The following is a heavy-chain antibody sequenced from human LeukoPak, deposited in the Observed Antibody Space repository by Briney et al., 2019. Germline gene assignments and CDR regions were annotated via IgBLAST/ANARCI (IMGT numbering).Heavy chain of an antibody. CDR2: IYYSGST. Sequence: SETLSLTCTVSGDSVSGYYWSWIRQPPGKGPEWIGYIYYSGSTNYNPSLKSRVTMSVDTSKNQFSLKLTSVTAADTAVYYCARDRFGRTTHFDYWGQGTLVTVSS. CDR3: ARDRFGRTTHFDY. D-gene: IGHD4-17*01. V-gene: IGHV4-59*02. CDR1: GDSVSGYY. J-gene: IGHJ4*02.